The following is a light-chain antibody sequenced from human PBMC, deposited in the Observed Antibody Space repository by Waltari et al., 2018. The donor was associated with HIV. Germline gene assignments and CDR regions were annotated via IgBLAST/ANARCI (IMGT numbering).Light chain of an antibody. Sequence: QSVLTQPPSASGTPGQRVTISCSGGSSNLGSNYVYGYQQLPGTAPKLLIYRNNQRPSGVPDRLSGSKSGTSASLAISGLRSEDEADYYCAAWDDSLSGLVFGGGTKLTVL. V-gene: IGLV1-47*01. CDR1: SSNLGSNY. J-gene: IGLJ3*02. CDR2: RNN. CDR3: AAWDDSLSGLV.